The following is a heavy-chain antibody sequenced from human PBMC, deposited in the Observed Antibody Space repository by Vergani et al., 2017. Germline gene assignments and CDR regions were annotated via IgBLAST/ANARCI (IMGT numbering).Heavy chain of an antibody. CDR3: ARELRGFLDTFDY. CDR1: GFTFSSYE. J-gene: IGHJ4*02. CDR2: ISSSGSTI. D-gene: IGHD3-3*01. Sequence: EVQLVESGGGLVQPGGSLRLSCAASGFTFSSYEMNWVRQAPGKGLEWVSYISSSGSTIYYADSVKGRFTISRDNAKNSRYLQMNSLRAEDTAVYYCARELRGFLDTFDYWGQGTLVTVSS. V-gene: IGHV3-48*03.